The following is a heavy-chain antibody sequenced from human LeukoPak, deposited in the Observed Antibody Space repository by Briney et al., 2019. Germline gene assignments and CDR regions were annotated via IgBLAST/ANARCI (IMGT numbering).Heavy chain of an antibody. CDR3: AKDSMRQYSSSWYTDPPFDY. D-gene: IGHD6-13*01. CDR1: GFTFSSYA. V-gene: IGHV3-23*01. CDR2: ISGSGGST. J-gene: IGHJ4*02. Sequence: GGSLRLSCAASGFTFSSYAMSWVRQATGKGLEWVSAISGSGGSTYYADSVKGRFTISRDNSKNTLYLQMNSLRAEDTAVYYCAKDSMRQYSSSWYTDPPFDYWGQGTLVTVSS.